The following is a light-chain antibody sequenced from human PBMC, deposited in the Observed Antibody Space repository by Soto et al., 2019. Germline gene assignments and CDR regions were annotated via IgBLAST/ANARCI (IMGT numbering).Light chain of an antibody. V-gene: IGLV2-14*01. CDR1: SSDVGGYNY. Sequence: QSVLTQPSPVSGSPGQSITIFCTGTSSDVGGYNYVSWYQQHPGKAPKLMIYDVSDRPSGVSNRFSGSKSGNTASLTISGLQAEDEADYYCSSYTSSSTYVFGTGTKVTVL. J-gene: IGLJ1*01. CDR3: SSYTSSSTYV. CDR2: DVS.